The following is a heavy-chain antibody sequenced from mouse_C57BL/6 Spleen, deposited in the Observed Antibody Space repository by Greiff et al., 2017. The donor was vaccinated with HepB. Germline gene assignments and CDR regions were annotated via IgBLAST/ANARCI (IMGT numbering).Heavy chain of an antibody. Sequence: EVQLQQSGPVLVKPGASVKMSCKASGYTFTDYYMNWVKQSHGKSLEWIGVINPYNGGTSYKQKFKGKATLTVDKSSSTAYMELNSLTSEDSAVYYCARRGDYAMDYWGQGTSVTVSS. CDR3: ARRGDYAMDY. V-gene: IGHV1-19*01. CDR2: INPYNGGT. J-gene: IGHJ4*01. CDR1: GYTFTDYY.